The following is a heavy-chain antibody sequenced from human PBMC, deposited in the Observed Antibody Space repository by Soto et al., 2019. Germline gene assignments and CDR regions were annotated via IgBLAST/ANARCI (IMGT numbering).Heavy chain of an antibody. CDR3: AREGSYSSSSRYYYYYMDV. CDR2: INHSGST. CDR1: GGSFSGYY. J-gene: IGHJ6*03. Sequence: SETLSLTCAVYGGSFSGYYWSWIRQPPGKGLEWIGEINHSGSTNYNPSLKSRVTISVDTSKNQFSLKLSSVTAADTAVYYCAREGSYSSSSRYYYYYMDVWGKGTTVTVSS. V-gene: IGHV4-34*01. D-gene: IGHD6-6*01.